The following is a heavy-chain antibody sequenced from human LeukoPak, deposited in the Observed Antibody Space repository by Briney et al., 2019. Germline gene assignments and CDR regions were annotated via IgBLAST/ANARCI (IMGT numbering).Heavy chain of an antibody. CDR1: GGSFSGYY. D-gene: IGHD3-3*01. Sequence: SETLSLTCAVYGGSFSGYYWSWIRQPPGKGLEWIGEINHSGSTNYNPSLKSRVTISVDTSKNQFSLKLSSVTAADTAVYYRARGRYDFWSGPLYYMDVWGKGTTVTVSS. CDR2: INHSGST. V-gene: IGHV4-34*01. J-gene: IGHJ6*03. CDR3: ARGRYDFWSGPLYYMDV.